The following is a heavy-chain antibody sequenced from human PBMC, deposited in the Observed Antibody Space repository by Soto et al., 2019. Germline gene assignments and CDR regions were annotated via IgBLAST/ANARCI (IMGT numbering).Heavy chain of an antibody. CDR3: AREGSSSWYKMSYYYYGMDV. CDR1: GGSFSGYY. Sequence: PSETLSLTCAVYGGSFSGYYWSWIRQPPGKGLEWIGEINHSGSTNYNPSLKSRVTISVDTSKNQFSLKLSSVTAADTAVYYCAREGSSSWYKMSYYYYGMDVWGQGTTVTVSS. CDR2: INHSGST. D-gene: IGHD6-13*01. J-gene: IGHJ6*02. V-gene: IGHV4-34*01.